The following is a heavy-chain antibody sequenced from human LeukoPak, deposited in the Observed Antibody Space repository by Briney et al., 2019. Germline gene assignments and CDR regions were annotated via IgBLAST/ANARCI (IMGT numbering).Heavy chain of an antibody. D-gene: IGHD6-19*01. CDR3: VRSGYSNGWYRN. Sequence: GGSLRLSCAASDFSINTNHMNWVRQPPGKGLEWVSVILTSGTTYYADSVAGRFTISRDDSKNTLYLQMNSLTADDTAVYYCVRSGYSNGWYRNWGQGTLVIVTS. V-gene: IGHV3-53*01. CDR2: ILTSGTT. J-gene: IGHJ4*02. CDR1: DFSINTNH.